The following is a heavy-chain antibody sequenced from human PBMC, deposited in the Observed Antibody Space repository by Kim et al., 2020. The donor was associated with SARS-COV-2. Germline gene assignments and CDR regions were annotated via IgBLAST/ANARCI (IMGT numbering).Heavy chain of an antibody. Sequence: ASVKVSCKASGYTFTSYGISWVRQAPGQGLEWMGWISAYNGNTNYAQKLQGRVTMTTDTSTSTAYMELRSLRSDDTAVYYCARDQRGYSYGYDHAFDIWGQGTMVTVSS. CDR1: GYTFTSYG. CDR2: ISAYNGNT. D-gene: IGHD5-18*01. J-gene: IGHJ3*02. V-gene: IGHV1-18*01. CDR3: ARDQRGYSYGYDHAFDI.